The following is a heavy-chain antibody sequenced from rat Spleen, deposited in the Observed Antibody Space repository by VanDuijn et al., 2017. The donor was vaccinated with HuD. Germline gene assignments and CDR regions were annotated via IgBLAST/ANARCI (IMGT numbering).Heavy chain of an antibody. V-gene: IGHV3-1*01. D-gene: IGHD1-10*01. CDR1: GYSITTNY. CDR2: ISYSGST. CDR3: SRSLGRVYNNYFDY. J-gene: IGHJ2*01. Sequence: EVQLQESGPGLLKPSQSLSLTCSVTGYSITTNYWDWIRKFPGNKMEWLGYISYSGSTSYNPSLKSRISITRDTSKNQFFLQLNSVTTEDTATYYCSRSLGRVYNNYFDYWGQGVMVTDSS.